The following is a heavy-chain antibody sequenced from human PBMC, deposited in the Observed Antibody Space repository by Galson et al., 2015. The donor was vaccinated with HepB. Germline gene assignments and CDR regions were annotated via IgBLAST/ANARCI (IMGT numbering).Heavy chain of an antibody. J-gene: IGHJ4*02. CDR2: TNRDGSVT. V-gene: IGHV3-74*01. D-gene: IGHD6-19*01. CDR1: GFTFSSYF. CDR3: ARGGVVGGTDY. Sequence: SLRLSCAASGFTFSSYFMDWVRQAPGKGLVWVSDTNRDGSVTRDADSVKGRFTISRDNAKNMLYLQMNSLRVDDAAIYYCARGGVVGGTDYWGQGTLVTVSS.